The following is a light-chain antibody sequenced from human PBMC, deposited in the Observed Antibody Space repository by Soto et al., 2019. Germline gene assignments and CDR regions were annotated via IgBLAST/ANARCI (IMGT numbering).Light chain of an antibody. V-gene: IGLV2-14*01. Sequence: QSALTQPASVSGSPGQSITISCPGTSSDVGAYNYVPWYQQHPGKAPKLMIFDVSNRPSGVSNRFSGSKSGNTASLTISGLQAEDEADYYCSSYTTATTRVFGGGTQLTVL. CDR2: DVS. J-gene: IGLJ3*02. CDR1: SSDVGAYNY. CDR3: SSYTTATTRV.